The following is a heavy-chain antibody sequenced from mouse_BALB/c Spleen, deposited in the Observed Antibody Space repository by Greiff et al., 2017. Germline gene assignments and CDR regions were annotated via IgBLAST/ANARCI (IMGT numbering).Heavy chain of an antibody. V-gene: IGHV5-6-5*01. CDR1: GFTFSSYA. CDR2: ISSGGST. Sequence: EVKLEESGGGLVKPGGSLKLSCAASGFTFSSYAMSWVRQTPEKRLEWVASISSGGSTYYPDSVKGRFTISRDNARNILYLQMSSLRSEDTAMYYCAREAYYGSSYYFDYWGQGTTLTVSS. D-gene: IGHD1-1*01. CDR3: AREAYYGSSYYFDY. J-gene: IGHJ2*01.